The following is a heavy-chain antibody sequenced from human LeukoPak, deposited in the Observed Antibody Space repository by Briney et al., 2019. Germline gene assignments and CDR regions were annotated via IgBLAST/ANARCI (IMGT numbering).Heavy chain of an antibody. CDR3: AIPEEDFWSVETPNEFDY. CDR1: GFTFSSYG. V-gene: IGHV3-30*02. Sequence: GGSLRLSCAASGFTFSSYGMHWVRQAPGKGLEWVAFIRYDGSNKYYADSAKGRFTISRDNSKNTLYLQMNSLRAEDTAVYYCAIPEEDFWSVETPNEFDYWGQGTLVTVSS. CDR2: IRYDGSNK. D-gene: IGHD3-3*01. J-gene: IGHJ4*02.